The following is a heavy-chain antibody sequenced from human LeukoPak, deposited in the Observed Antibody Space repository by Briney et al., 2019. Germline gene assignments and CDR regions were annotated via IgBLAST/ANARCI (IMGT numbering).Heavy chain of an antibody. D-gene: IGHD1-26*01. CDR3: ARGGSYMYYFDY. CDR2: IIPIFGTA. V-gene: IGHV1-69*13. J-gene: IGHJ4*02. CDR1: GGTFSSYA. Sequence: SVKVSCKASGGTFSSYAISWVRQAPGQGLEWMGGIIPIFGTANYAQKFQGRVMITADESTSTAYMELSSLRSEDTAVYYCARGGSYMYYFDYWGQGTLVTVSS.